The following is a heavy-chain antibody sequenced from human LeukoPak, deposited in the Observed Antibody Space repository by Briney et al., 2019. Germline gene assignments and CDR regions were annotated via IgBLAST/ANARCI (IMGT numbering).Heavy chain of an antibody. CDR2: IYSGGST. V-gene: IGHV3-53*01. CDR3: ARDKPYGSGSYLEFDY. CDR1: GFTVSSNY. J-gene: IGHJ4*02. D-gene: IGHD3-10*01. Sequence: GGSLRLSCAASGFTVSSNYMSWVRQAPGKGLEWVSVIYSGGSTYYADSVKGRFTISRDNSKNTLYLQMNSLRAEDTAVYYCARDKPYGSGSYLEFDYWGQGTLVTVSS.